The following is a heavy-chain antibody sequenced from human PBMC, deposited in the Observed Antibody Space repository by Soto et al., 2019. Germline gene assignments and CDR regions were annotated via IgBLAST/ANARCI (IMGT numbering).Heavy chain of an antibody. CDR1: GDTFSDSV. J-gene: IGHJ4*02. V-gene: IGHV1-69*01. D-gene: IGHD3-10*01. CDR2: IVPIFGKA. Sequence: QVQLVQSGPEVKKPGSSVKVSCKTSGDTFSDSVTSWVRQAPGQGLEWMGGIVPIFGKANLAEKFQDRVTITADESTTTAYMELSSLRSDDSSVYYCARGRDGSNYYFDYWGQGTLVTVSS. CDR3: ARGRDGSNYYFDY.